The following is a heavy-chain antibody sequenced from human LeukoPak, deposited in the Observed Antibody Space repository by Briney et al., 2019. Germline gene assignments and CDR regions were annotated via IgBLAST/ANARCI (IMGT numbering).Heavy chain of an antibody. CDR3: ARGPGARALDV. V-gene: IGHV4-59*01. CDR2: MYYSGST. CDR1: GGSISSSY. J-gene: IGHJ6*02. Sequence: SETLSLTCTVSGGSISSSYWSCIRQSPGKGLEWIGYMYYSGSTNYNPSLKSRVTFSVDTSKNQFSLKLTSVTAADTAVYYCARGPGARALDVWGQGTTVTVSS.